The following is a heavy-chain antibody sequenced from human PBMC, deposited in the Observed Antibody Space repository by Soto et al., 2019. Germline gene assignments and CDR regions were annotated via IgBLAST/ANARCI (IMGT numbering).Heavy chain of an antibody. J-gene: IGHJ6*02. CDR2: ISGSGGST. CDR1: GFTFSSYA. D-gene: IGHD1-26*01. V-gene: IGHV3-23*01. Sequence: RGSLRLSCAASGFTFSSYAMSWVRQAPGKGLEWVSAISGSGGSTYYADSVKGRFTISRDNSKNTLYLQMNSLRAEDTAVYYCAKSIVGATSHGMDVWGQGTTVTVSS. CDR3: AKSIVGATSHGMDV.